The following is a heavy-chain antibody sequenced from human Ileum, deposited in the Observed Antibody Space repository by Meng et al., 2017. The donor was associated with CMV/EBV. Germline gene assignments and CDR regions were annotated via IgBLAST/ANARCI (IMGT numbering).Heavy chain of an antibody. CDR3: AGETMVRGAIYYYYGMDV. Sequence: SETLSLTCTVSGGSISSYYWSWIRQPPGKGLEWSGYIYYSGSTNYNPSLKSRVTISVDTSKNQFSLKLSSVTAADTAVYYCAGETMVRGAIYYYYGMDVWGQGTTVTVSS. CDR2: IYYSGST. CDR1: GGSISSYY. D-gene: IGHD3-10*01. J-gene: IGHJ6*02. V-gene: IGHV4-59*01.